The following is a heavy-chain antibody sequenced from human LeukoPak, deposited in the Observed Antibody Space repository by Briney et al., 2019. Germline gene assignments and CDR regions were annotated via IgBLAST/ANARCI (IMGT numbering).Heavy chain of an antibody. D-gene: IGHD3-3*01. CDR3: ARGPSYYDFWSGYKNNNWFDP. J-gene: IGHJ5*02. CDR2: IYTSGST. CDR1: GVSITSCSYC. Sequence: ASETLSLTCTVSGVSITSCSYCWSWIRQPAGKGLEWIGRIYTSGSTNYNPSLKSRVTISVDTSKNPFSLKLSSVTAADTAVYYCARGPSYYDFWSGYKNNNWFDPWGQGTLVTVSS. V-gene: IGHV4-61*02.